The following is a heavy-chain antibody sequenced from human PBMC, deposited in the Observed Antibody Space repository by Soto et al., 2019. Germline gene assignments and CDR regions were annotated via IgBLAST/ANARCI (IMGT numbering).Heavy chain of an antibody. J-gene: IGHJ4*02. CDR3: ARESEDLTSNFDY. CDR1: GFTFTRYS. CDR2: ISSTTNYI. V-gene: IGHV3-21*01. Sequence: GGSLRLSCAASGFTFTRYSTNWVRQAPGKGLEWVSSISSTTNYIYYADSMKGRFTVSRDNAKNSVYLEMNSLSAEDTAVYYCARESEDLTSNFDYWGQGTLVTVSS.